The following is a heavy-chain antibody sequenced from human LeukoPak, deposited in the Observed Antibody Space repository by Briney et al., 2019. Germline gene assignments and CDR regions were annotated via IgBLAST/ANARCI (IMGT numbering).Heavy chain of an antibody. CDR2: IIPIFGTA. CDR1: GGTFSSYA. V-gene: IGHV1-69*13. Sequence: ASVKVSCKASGGTFSSYAISWVRQAPGQGLEWMGGIIPIFGTANYAQKFQGRVTITADESTSTAYMELSRLRSEGTAVYYCARDGLEPQSPYYYYGMDVWGQGTTVTVSS. D-gene: IGHD1-1*01. J-gene: IGHJ6*02. CDR3: ARDGLEPQSPYYYYGMDV.